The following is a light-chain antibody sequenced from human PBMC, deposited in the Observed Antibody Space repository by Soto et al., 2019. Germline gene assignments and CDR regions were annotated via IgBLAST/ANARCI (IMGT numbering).Light chain of an antibody. V-gene: IGKV3-15*01. CDR2: GTS. CDR3: QQYNDWSSIT. Sequence: EIVMTQSPATLSVSPGERATLSCRASQSVSKKLGWYQQKPGQAPRLLIYGTSTRAPGIPVRFSGSGSGADFPLNISSLRSEDFAIYYCQQYNDWSSITFGLGTRLEIK. CDR1: QSVSKK. J-gene: IGKJ5*01.